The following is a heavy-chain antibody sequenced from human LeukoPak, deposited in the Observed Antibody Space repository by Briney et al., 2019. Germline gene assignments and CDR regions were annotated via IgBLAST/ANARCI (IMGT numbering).Heavy chain of an antibody. D-gene: IGHD3-22*01. CDR2: IIPIFGTT. CDR3: ACARDDSSGYYSGY. Sequence: SVTLSCNVSGGTFSGYSISWVRQPPGQWLEWMGGIIPIFGTTNYAQNSQGRVTTTTDESKRTAYMERSGIRSEETAVYDWACARDDSSGYYSGYWGQETRSTSPQ. V-gene: IGHV1-69*05. CDR1: GGTFSGYS. J-gene: IGHJ4*02.